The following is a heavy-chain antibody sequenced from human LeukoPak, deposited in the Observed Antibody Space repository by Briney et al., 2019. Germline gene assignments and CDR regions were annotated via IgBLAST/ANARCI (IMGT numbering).Heavy chain of an antibody. CDR2: IYYSGST. D-gene: IGHD6-6*01. CDR3: ARVEYSSSFDY. CDR1: GGSISSYY. J-gene: IGHJ4*02. Sequence: TSETLSLTCSVSGGSISSYYWSWIRQPPGKGLEWIGYIYYSGSTNYNPSLQSRVTISVDTSKNQFSLKLSSVTAADTAVYYCARVEYSSSFDYWGQGTLVTVSS. V-gene: IGHV4-59*01.